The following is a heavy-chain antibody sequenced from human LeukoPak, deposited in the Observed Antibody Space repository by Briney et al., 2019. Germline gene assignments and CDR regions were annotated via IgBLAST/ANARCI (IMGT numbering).Heavy chain of an antibody. Sequence: ASVKVSCKASGYTFTDYYVHWVRQAPGQGLEWMGWINTNTGNPTYAQGFTGRFVFSLDTSVSTAYLQISSLKAEDTAVYYCAREGWTTVTNGWFDPWGQGTLVTVSS. V-gene: IGHV7-4-1*02. CDR2: INTNTGNP. D-gene: IGHD4-17*01. J-gene: IGHJ5*02. CDR1: GYTFTDYY. CDR3: AREGWTTVTNGWFDP.